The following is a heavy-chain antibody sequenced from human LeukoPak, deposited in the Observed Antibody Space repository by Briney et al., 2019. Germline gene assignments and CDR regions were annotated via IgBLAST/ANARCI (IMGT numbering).Heavy chain of an antibody. CDR1: GFTFSSYA. CDR2: ISGSGGST. V-gene: IGHV3-23*01. Sequence: PGGSLRLSCAASGFTFSSYAMSWVRQAPGRGLEWVSAISGSGGSTYYADSVKGRFTISRDNSKNTLYLQMNSLRAEDTAVYYCATYYDFWSGIQGFDYWGQGTLVTVSS. D-gene: IGHD3-3*01. CDR3: ATYYDFWSGIQGFDY. J-gene: IGHJ4*02.